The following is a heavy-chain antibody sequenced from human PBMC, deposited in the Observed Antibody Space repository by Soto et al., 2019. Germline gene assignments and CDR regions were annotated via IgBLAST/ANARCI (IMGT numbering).Heavy chain of an antibody. CDR1: GFTFSSYA. V-gene: IGHV3-23*01. J-gene: IGHJ6*02. D-gene: IGHD3-10*01. CDR3: AKYLYGSGRLPWENGMDV. CDR2: ISGSGGST. Sequence: GGSLRLSCAASGFTFSSYAMSWVRQAPGKGLEWVSAISGSGGSTYYADSVKGRFTISRVNSKNTLYLQMNSLRAEDTAVYYCAKYLYGSGRLPWENGMDVWGQGTTVTVSS.